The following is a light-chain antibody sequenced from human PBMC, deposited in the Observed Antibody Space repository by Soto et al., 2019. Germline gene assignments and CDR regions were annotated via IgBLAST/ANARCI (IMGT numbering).Light chain of an antibody. CDR3: AAHAGGNTWL. CDR2: EVS. Sequence: QSALTQPASVSGSPGQSITISCTGTSSDVGGYKYVSWYQQHPDKAPKLIIFEVSNRPSGISSRFSGSKSGNTASLTISGLQAEDEADYYCAAHAGGNTWLFGGGTKVTVL. CDR1: SSDVGGYKY. J-gene: IGLJ3*02. V-gene: IGLV2-14*01.